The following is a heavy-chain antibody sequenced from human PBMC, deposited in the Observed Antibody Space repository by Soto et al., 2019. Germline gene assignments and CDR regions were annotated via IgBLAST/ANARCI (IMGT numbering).Heavy chain of an antibody. J-gene: IGHJ4*02. CDR3: ARDPAPGGWYDY. CDR1: GFTFSSYW. D-gene: IGHD6-19*01. CDR2: INSDGSST. Sequence: QPGGSLRLSCAASGFTFSSYWMHWVRQAPGKGLVWVSRINSDGSSTTYADSVKGRFTISRDSAKNTLYLQMNNLRAEDTAVYYCARDPAPGGWYDYWGQGTLVTVSS. V-gene: IGHV3-74*03.